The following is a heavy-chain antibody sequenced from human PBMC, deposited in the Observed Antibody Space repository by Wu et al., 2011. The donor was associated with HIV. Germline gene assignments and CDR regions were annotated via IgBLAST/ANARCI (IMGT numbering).Heavy chain of an antibody. CDR2: INPNSGGT. CDR3: ARGHVITMIVGPGYWYFDL. D-gene: IGHD3-22*01. CDR1: GYTFTVYY. J-gene: IGHJ2*01. V-gene: IGHV1-2*02. Sequence: QVQLVQSGAEVKKPGASVKVSCKASGYTFTVYYMHWVRQAPGQGLEWMGWINPNSGGTNYAQKFQGRVTMTTDTSISAAYMELSRLRSDDTAVYYCARGHVITMIVGPGYWYFDLWGRGTLVTVSS.